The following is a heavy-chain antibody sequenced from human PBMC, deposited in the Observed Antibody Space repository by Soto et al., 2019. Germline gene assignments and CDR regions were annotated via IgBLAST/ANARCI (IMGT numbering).Heavy chain of an antibody. CDR3: AKGQLSSHYYYYGMDV. CDR1: GFTFSSYA. V-gene: IGHV3-23*01. J-gene: IGHJ6*02. Sequence: EVQLLESRGGLVQPGGSLRLSCAASGFTFSSYAMSWVRQAPGKGLEWVSAISGSGGSTYYADSVKGRFTISRDNSKNTLYLQMNSLRAEDTAVYYCAKGQLSSHYYYYGMDVWGQGTTVTVSS. CDR2: ISGSGGST. D-gene: IGHD5-18*01.